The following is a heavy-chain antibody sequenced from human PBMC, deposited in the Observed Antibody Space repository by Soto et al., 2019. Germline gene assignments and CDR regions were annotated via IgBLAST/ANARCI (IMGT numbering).Heavy chain of an antibody. CDR3: ATNRGYCISTSCYNWFDP. Sequence: QVQLVQSGAEVKKPGASVKVSCKVSGYTLTELSMHWVRQAPGKGLEWMGGFDPEDGETIYAQKFQGRVTMTEDTSTDTAYMELSSLRSEDTAVYYCATNRGYCISTSCYNWFDPWGQETLVTVSS. D-gene: IGHD2-2*01. V-gene: IGHV1-24*01. J-gene: IGHJ5*02. CDR1: GYTLTELS. CDR2: FDPEDGET.